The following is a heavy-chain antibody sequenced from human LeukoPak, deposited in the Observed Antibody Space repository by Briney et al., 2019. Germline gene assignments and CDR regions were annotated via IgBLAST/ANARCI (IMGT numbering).Heavy chain of an antibody. J-gene: IGHJ6*03. CDR3: ASRGYDPDLDYYYYMDV. CDR1: GGSFSGYY. CDR2: IDHSGST. Sequence: TSETLSLTCAVYGGSFSGYYWSWIRQPPGKGLEWIGEIDHSGSTNYNPSLQSRVTISVDTSKNQFSLKLSSVTAADTAVYYCASRGYDPDLDYYYYMDVWGKGTTVTVSS. D-gene: IGHD5-12*01. V-gene: IGHV4-34*01.